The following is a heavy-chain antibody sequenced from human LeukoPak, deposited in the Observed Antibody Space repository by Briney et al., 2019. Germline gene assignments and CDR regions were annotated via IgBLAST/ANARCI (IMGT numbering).Heavy chain of an antibody. CDR2: IRYDGSNK. Sequence: PGGSLRLSCAASGFTFSSYGMHWVRQAPGKGLEWVAFIRYDGSNKYYADSVKGRFTISRDNSKNTLYLQMNSLRAEDTAVYYCAKGQQLVYCYYYYMDVWGKGTTVTVSS. CDR3: AKGQQLVYCYYYYMDV. V-gene: IGHV3-30*02. J-gene: IGHJ6*03. CDR1: GFTFSSYG. D-gene: IGHD6-13*01.